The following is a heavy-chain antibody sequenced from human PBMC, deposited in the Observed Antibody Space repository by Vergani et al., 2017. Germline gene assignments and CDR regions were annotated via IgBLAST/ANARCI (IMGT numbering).Heavy chain of an antibody. D-gene: IGHD6-19*01. V-gene: IGHV3-23*01. J-gene: IGHJ3*02. Sequence: EVQLLESGGGLVQPGGSLRLLCAASGFPFSSYAMSWVPRAPGKGLGWVSAISGSGGSTYYADSVKGRFPISRDNSKNTLYLQMNCLGAEDPAGYYCTKVGGSGEIDAFDIWGQGTMVTVSS. CDR1: GFPFSSYA. CDR2: ISGSGGST. CDR3: TKVGGSGEIDAFDI.